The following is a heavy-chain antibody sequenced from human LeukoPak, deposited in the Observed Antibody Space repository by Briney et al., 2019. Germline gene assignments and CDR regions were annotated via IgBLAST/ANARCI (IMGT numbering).Heavy chain of an antibody. CDR3: PTDRTYYEDSSPYYYGLEY. V-gene: IGHV3-15*01. CDR2: IKSKIDGGTT. J-gene: IGHJ4*02. D-gene: IGHD3-22*01. CDR1: GFIFSNAW. Sequence: GGSLRLSCAASGFIFSNAWMSWVSQAPGKGLEWVGRIKSKIDGGTTDYAAPVKRRFTISREDSKNTLYLQMNSLKTEDTGVYYCPTDRTYYEDSSPYYYGLEYWGQGTLVTVS.